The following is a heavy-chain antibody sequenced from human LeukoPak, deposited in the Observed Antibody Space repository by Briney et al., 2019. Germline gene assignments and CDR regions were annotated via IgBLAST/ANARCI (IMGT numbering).Heavy chain of an antibody. J-gene: IGHJ6*02. CDR1: GGSISSGGYY. Sequence: SQTLSLTCTVSGGSISSGGYYWSWIRQHPGKGLEWIGYIYYSGSTYYNPSLKSRVTISVDTSKNQFSLKLSSVTAADTAVYYCARWRHLRRTAAGTRYYYGMDVWGQGTTVTVSS. D-gene: IGHD6-13*01. V-gene: IGHV4-31*03. CDR3: ARWRHLRRTAAGTRYYYGMDV. CDR2: IYYSGST.